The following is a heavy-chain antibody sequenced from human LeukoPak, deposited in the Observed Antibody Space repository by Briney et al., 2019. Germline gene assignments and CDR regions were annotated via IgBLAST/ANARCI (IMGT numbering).Heavy chain of an antibody. V-gene: IGHV1-46*01. CDR2: INPSGGST. D-gene: IGHD2-15*01. CDR1: GYTFTGYY. CDR3: ARDPSIVVVVAATHFDY. J-gene: IGHJ4*02. Sequence: ASVKVSCKASGYTFTGYYMHWVRQAPGQGLEWMGIINPSGGSTSYALKFQGRVTMTRDMSTSTVYMELSSLRSEDTAVYYCARDPSIVVVVAATHFDYWGQGTLVTVSS.